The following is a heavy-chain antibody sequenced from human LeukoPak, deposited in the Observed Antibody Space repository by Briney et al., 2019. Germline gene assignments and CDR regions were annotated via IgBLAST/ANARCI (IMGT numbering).Heavy chain of an antibody. J-gene: IGHJ4*02. CDR1: GGTFSSYA. Sequence: SVKVSCKASGGTFSSYASSWVRQAPGQGLEWMGGIIPIFGTANYAQKFQGRVTITADESTSTAYMELSSLRSEDTAVYYCARERSGWYAYDHWGQGTLVTVSS. CDR3: ARERSGWYAYDH. CDR2: IIPIFGTA. V-gene: IGHV1-69*13. D-gene: IGHD6-19*01.